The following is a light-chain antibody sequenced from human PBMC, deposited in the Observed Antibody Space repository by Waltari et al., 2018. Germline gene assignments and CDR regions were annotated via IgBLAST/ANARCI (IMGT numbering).Light chain of an antibody. Sequence: EIVLKQSPGTLSLSPGERATLSCRASQSISSSYLAWYQQKPGQAPRLLIYGASSRATGIPDRFSGSGSGTDFTLTISRLEPEDFAVYYCQHYGSSSYTFGQGTKLEI. J-gene: IGKJ2*01. CDR1: QSISSSY. CDR2: GAS. CDR3: QHYGSSSYT. V-gene: IGKV3-20*01.